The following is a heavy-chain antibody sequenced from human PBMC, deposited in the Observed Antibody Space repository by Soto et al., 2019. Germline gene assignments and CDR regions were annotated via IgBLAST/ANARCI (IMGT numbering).Heavy chain of an antibody. J-gene: IGHJ5*02. Sequence: EVQLLESGGGLVQPGGSLRLSCAASGFSFSTFAMRWVRQVPGKGLEWVGSLPPSGVNAFYADSVKGRFTMSRDNSNSTLYLEMNRLRVDDTAVYYCAKKYCSGDPCCPVSNDHWGQGTVVSVSS. V-gene: IGHV3-23*01. CDR1: GFSFSTFA. CDR3: AKKYCSGDPCCPVSNDH. D-gene: IGHD2-15*01. CDR2: LPPSGVNA.